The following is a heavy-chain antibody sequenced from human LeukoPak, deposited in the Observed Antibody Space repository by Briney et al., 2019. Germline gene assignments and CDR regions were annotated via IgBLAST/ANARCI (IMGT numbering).Heavy chain of an antibody. J-gene: IGHJ6*02. CDR1: GYTLTELS. V-gene: IGHV1-24*01. D-gene: IGHD2-15*01. Sequence: ASVKVSCKVSGYTLTELSMHWVRQAPGKGLEWMGGFDPEDGETIYAQKFQGRVTMTEDTSTDTAYMELSSLRSEDTAVYYCATVGIRGWPSLCYYGMDVWGQGTTVTVSS. CDR3: ATVGIRGWPSLCYYGMDV. CDR2: FDPEDGET.